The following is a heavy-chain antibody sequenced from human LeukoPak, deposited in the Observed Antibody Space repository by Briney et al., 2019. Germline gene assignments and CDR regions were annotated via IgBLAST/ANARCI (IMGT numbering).Heavy chain of an antibody. CDR1: GGTFSSYA. Sequence: ASVKVSCKASGGTFSSYAISWVRQAPGQGLEWKGGIIPIFGTANYAQKFQGRVTITADESTSTAYMELSSLRSEDTAVYYCARVGSGSYGRVYWGQGTLVTVSS. J-gene: IGHJ4*02. CDR3: ARVGSGSYGRVY. CDR2: IIPIFGTA. V-gene: IGHV1-69*01. D-gene: IGHD1-26*01.